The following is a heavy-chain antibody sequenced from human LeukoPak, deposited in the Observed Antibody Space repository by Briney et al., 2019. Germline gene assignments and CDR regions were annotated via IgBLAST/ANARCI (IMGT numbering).Heavy chain of an antibody. Sequence: GGGLSLSCAASGFTFSSYWMSWVRPAPGKGLEWVANIKQDGSEKYYVDSVKGRFTISRDNAKNSLYLQMNSLRAEDTAVYYCARERCSSTSCSTVNFDYWGQGTLVTVSS. CDR2: IKQDGSEK. CDR3: ARERCSSTSCSTVNFDY. CDR1: GFTFSSYW. V-gene: IGHV3-7*01. J-gene: IGHJ4*02. D-gene: IGHD2-2*02.